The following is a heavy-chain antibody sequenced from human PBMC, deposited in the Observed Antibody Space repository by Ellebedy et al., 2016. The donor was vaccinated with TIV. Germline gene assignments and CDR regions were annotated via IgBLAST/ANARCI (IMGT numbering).Heavy chain of an antibody. J-gene: IGHJ4*02. Sequence: SETLSLXXTVSGGSISSSSYYWGWIRQPPGKGLEWIGSIYYSGSTYYNPSLKSRVTISVDTSKNQFSLKLSSVTAADTAVYYCARDGANYGDYFDYWGQGTLVTVSS. CDR3: ARDGANYGDYFDY. CDR2: IYYSGST. CDR1: GGSISSSSYY. V-gene: IGHV4-39*02. D-gene: IGHD4/OR15-4a*01.